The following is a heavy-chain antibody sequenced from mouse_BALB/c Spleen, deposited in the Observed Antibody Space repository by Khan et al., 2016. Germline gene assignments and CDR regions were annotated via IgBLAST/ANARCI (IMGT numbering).Heavy chain of an antibody. J-gene: IGHJ2*01. CDR1: GYSITSGYG. Sequence: EVQLVESGPGLVKPSQSLSLTCTVTGYSITSGYGWNWIRQFPGNKLEWMGYISYSGSTNYNPSLKSRISITHDTSKNQFFLQLNSVTTEDTATYYCARTARIKYWGQGTTLTVSS. V-gene: IGHV3-2*02. CDR3: ARTARIKY. CDR2: ISYSGST. D-gene: IGHD1-2*01.